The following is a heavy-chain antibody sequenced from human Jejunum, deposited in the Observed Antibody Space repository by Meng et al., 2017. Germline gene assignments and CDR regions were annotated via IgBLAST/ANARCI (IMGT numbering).Heavy chain of an antibody. Sequence: QDQLMQSGAEVKKPGASVKVSCKASGYTLTNYAIHWVRQAPGQRLEWMGWITVGNGNTKYSQKFQGRVTITRGTSASTAYMELSSLTSEDTAVYYCAGDNGDSGIFDYWGQGTLVTVSS. CDR1: GYTLTNYA. CDR3: AGDNGDSGIFDY. D-gene: IGHD4-17*01. J-gene: IGHJ4*02. V-gene: IGHV1-3*01. CDR2: ITVGNGNT.